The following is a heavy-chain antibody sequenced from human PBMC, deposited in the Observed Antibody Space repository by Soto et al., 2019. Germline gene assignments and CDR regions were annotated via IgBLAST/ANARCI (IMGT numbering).Heavy chain of an antibody. Sequence: GGSLRVSCAASGFTFNAYTMHWVRQAPGKGLEWVSLISWDGGITYYGDSVKGRFTVSRDNSDNSLYLQMTSLRSDDTAFYYCAKDSYDILTGQKRYFDSWGQGTLVTVSS. CDR3: AKDSYDILTGQKRYFDS. CDR1: GFTFNAYT. CDR2: ISWDGGIT. D-gene: IGHD3-9*01. V-gene: IGHV3-43*01. J-gene: IGHJ4*02.